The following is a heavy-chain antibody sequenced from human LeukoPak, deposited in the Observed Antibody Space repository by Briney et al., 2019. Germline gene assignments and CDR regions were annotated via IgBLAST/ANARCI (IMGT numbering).Heavy chain of an antibody. J-gene: IGHJ4*02. D-gene: IGHD2-2*01. CDR3: AKDPGYCSSTSCYYFDY. CDR1: GLTFSSYP. CDR2: ISASGGST. V-gene: IGHV3-23*01. Sequence: GGSLRLSCAASGLTFSSYPMSWVSQAPGKGLEWGSSISASGGSTCYADSVKGRFTISRDNSKNTLYLQMNSLRAEDTAVYYCAKDPGYCSSTSCYYFDYWGQGTLVTVSS.